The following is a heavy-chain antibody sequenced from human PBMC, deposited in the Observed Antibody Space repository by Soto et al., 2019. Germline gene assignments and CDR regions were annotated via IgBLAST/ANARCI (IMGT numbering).Heavy chain of an antibody. V-gene: IGHV6-1*01. CDR2: TYYRSKWYN. CDR3: ATTTTTPPLMILTGDYYYGMDV. Sequence: SQTLSLTCAISGDSVSSNSAAWNWIRQSPSRGLEWLGRTYYRSKWYNDYAVSVKSRITINPDTSKNQFSLQLNSVTPEDTAVYYCATTTTTPPLMILTGDYYYGMDVWGQGTTVTVSS. D-gene: IGHD3-9*01. J-gene: IGHJ6*02. CDR1: GDSVSSNSAA.